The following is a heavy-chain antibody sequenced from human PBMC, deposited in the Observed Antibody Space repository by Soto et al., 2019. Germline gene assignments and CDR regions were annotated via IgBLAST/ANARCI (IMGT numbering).Heavy chain of an antibody. J-gene: IGHJ4*02. CDR2: ISGSGGST. V-gene: IGHV3-23*01. CDR1: GFTFSSYA. Sequence: EVQLLESGGGLVQPGGSLRLSCAASGFTFSSYAMSWVRQAPGKGLEWVSAISGSGGSTYYADSVKGRFTISRDNSKNSLYLQMNSLIAEDTAVYYCAKEVIGATKSNYWGQGTLVTVSS. CDR3: AKEVIGATKSNY. D-gene: IGHD1-26*01.